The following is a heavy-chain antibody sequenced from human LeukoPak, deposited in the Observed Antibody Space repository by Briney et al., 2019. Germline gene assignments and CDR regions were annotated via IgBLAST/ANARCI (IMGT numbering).Heavy chain of an antibody. CDR3: GRGRVRYYFDY. D-gene: IGHD3-10*01. J-gene: IGHJ4*02. Sequence: GGSLRLSCAASGFTFSNAWMSWVRQAPGKGLEWVANIKQDGSEKYYVDSVKGRFTISRDNAKNSLYLQMNSLRAEDTAVYYCGRGRVRYYFDYWGQGTLVTVSS. V-gene: IGHV3-7*01. CDR1: GFTFSNAW. CDR2: IKQDGSEK.